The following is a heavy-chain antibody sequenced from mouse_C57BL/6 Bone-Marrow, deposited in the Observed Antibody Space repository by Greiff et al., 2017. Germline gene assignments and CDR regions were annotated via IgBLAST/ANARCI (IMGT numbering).Heavy chain of an antibody. Sequence: VQLVESGPGLVAPSQSLSITCTVSGFSLTSYGVDWVRQPPGKGLEWLGVIWGGGSTHYTSALKSRLSISNDNSKSQVFLKMNILQADDSAMYYCAKHIITTVVRHWYFDVWGTGTTVTVSS. CDR1: GFSLTSYG. CDR3: AKHIITTVVRHWYFDV. V-gene: IGHV2-9*01. CDR2: IWGGGST. J-gene: IGHJ1*03. D-gene: IGHD1-1*01.